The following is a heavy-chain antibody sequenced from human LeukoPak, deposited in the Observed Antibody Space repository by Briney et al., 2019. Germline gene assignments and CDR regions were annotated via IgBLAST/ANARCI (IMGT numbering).Heavy chain of an antibody. D-gene: IGHD2-15*01. V-gene: IGHV3-7*01. CDR3: ARGDRYCSGGSCYFDY. J-gene: IGHJ4*02. CDR2: IKQDGSEK. CDR1: GFTFSSYW. Sequence: GGSLRLSCAASGFTFSSYWMSWVRQAPGKGLEWVANIKQDGSEKYYVDSVKGRFTISRDNAKNSLYLQMNSLRAEDTAVYYCARGDRYCSGGSCYFDYWGQGTLVTVSS.